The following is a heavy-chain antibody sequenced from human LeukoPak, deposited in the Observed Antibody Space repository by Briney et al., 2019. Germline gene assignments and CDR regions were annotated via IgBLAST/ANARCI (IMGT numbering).Heavy chain of an antibody. CDR1: DYSISSGYY. Sequence: SETLSLTCTVSDYSISSGYYWGWFRQPPGKGLEWIGNIFHSGNTYYNPSLKSRVTISVDTSKNQFSLKLNSVTAADTAVYYCARDSWPEVVRFDYWGQGTLVTVSS. D-gene: IGHD1-14*01. CDR3: ARDSWPEVVRFDY. CDR2: IFHSGNT. V-gene: IGHV4-38-2*02. J-gene: IGHJ4*02.